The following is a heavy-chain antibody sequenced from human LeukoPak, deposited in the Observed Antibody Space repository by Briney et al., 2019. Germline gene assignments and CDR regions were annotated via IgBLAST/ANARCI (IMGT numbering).Heavy chain of an antibody. CDR1: GGSISSYY. CDR2: ICYSGST. V-gene: IGHV4-59*01. CDR3: ARSGGSGWPYYYYYGMDV. D-gene: IGHD6-19*01. Sequence: PSETLSLTCTVSGGSISSYYWSWIRQPPGKGLEWIGYICYSGSTNYNPSLKSRVTISVDTSKNQFSLKLSSVTAADTAVYYCARSGGSGWPYYYYYGMDVWGQGTTVTVSS. J-gene: IGHJ6*02.